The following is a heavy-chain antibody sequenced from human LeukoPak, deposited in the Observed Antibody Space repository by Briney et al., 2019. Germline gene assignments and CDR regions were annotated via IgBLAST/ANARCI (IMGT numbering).Heavy chain of an antibody. CDR1: GGSISSYY. CDR2: IYYSGST. CDR3: ARRRYDILTGYSYAFDI. D-gene: IGHD3-9*01. V-gene: IGHV4-59*08. J-gene: IGHJ3*02. Sequence: SETLSLTCTVSGGSISSYYWSWIRQPPGKGLEWIGYIYYSGSTNYNPSLKSRVTISVDTSKNQSSLKLSSVTAAHTAVYYCARRRYDILTGYSYAFDIWGQGTMVTVSS.